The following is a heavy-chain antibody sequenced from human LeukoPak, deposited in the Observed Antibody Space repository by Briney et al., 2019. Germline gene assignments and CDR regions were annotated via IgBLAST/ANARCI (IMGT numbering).Heavy chain of an antibody. CDR3: ARSTLGIEFDY. V-gene: IGHV1-18*01. Sequence: GASVKVPCKASGYSFTNYGISWVRQDPGQGLEWMGWISAYNDNAHYAQGLEGRVTMTSETSTRTAYMELRSLRSDDTAVYYCARSTLGIEFDYWGQGSLVTVSS. J-gene: IGHJ4*02. CDR1: GYSFTNYG. CDR2: ISAYNDNA. D-gene: IGHD7-27*01.